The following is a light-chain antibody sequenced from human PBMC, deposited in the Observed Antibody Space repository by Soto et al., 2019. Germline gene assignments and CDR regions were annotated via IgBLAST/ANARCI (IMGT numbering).Light chain of an antibody. CDR3: QQYNSYSWT. CDR2: DAS. CDR1: QGISSW. V-gene: IGKV1-5*01. J-gene: IGKJ1*01. Sequence: DIQLTQSPSSVSASVGDRVTITCRASQGISSWLAWYQQKPGKAPKLLIYDASSLESGVPSRFSGSGSGTEFTLTISSLQPDDFATYYCQQYNSYSWTFGQGTKVDIK.